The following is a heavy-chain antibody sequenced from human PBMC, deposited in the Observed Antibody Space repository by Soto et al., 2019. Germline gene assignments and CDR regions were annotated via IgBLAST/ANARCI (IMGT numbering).Heavy chain of an antibody. V-gene: IGHV4-31*03. J-gene: IGHJ5*02. D-gene: IGHD3-22*01. CDR2: IYYSGST. CDR1: GGSISSGGYY. Sequence: QVQLQESGPGLVKPSQTLSLTCTVSGGSISSGGYYWSWIRQHPGQGLEWIGNIYYSGSTYYNPSLKSRVTISVYTSKNQFSLKLSSVTAADTAVYYCARVKKYWDSSGNWFDPWGQGTLVTVSS. CDR3: ARVKKYWDSSGNWFDP.